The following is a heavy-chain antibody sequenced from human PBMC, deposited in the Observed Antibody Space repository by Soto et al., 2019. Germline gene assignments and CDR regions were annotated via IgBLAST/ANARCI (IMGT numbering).Heavy chain of an antibody. CDR2: IIPIFGTA. Sequence: QVQLVQSGAEVKKPGSSVKVSCKASGGTFSSYAISWVRQAPGQGLEWMGGIIPIFGTANYAQKFQGRVTITADESTSKAYMELSSLRSEDTAVYYCARDLGSGGYSYGGGYYFDYWGQGTLVTVSS. CDR1: GGTFSSYA. D-gene: IGHD5-18*01. J-gene: IGHJ4*02. CDR3: ARDLGSGGYSYGGGYYFDY. V-gene: IGHV1-69*01.